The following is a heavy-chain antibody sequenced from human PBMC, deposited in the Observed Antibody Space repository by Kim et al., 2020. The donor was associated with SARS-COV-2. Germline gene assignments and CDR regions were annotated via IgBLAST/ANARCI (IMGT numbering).Heavy chain of an antibody. CDR3: AKGAGKNWNYVNWFDP. J-gene: IGHJ5*02. D-gene: IGHD1-7*01. CDR2: ISGSGADT. V-gene: IGHV3-23*01. Sequence: GGSLRLSCAASGFTLRSYAMAWVRQTPGKGLAWVSSISGSGADTFYADSVKGRFTISRDNSKNTLSLQMNSLRAEDTAVYYCAKGAGKNWNYVNWFDPWGQGTLVTVSS. CDR1: GFTLRSYA.